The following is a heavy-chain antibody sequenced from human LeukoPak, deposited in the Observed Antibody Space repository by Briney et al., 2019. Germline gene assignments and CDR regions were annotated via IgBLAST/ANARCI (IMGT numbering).Heavy chain of an antibody. Sequence: GRSLRLSCAASGFTFDDYAMHWVRQAPGKGLEWVSGISWNSGSIGYADSVKGRFTIPRDNAKNSLYLQMNSLRAEDTGLYYCAKGGEIVVVPAAHYFDYWGQGTLVTVSS. V-gene: IGHV3-9*01. CDR1: GFTFDDYA. CDR2: ISWNSGSI. D-gene: IGHD2-2*01. CDR3: AKGGEIVVVPAAHYFDY. J-gene: IGHJ4*02.